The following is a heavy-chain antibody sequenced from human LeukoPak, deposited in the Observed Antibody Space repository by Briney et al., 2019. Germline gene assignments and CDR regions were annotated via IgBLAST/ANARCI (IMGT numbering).Heavy chain of an antibody. Sequence: SVKASCKASGGTFSSYAISWVRQAPGQGLEWMGGIIPIFGTANYAQKLQGRVTMTTDTSTSTAYMELRSLRSDDTAVYYCARDQSGYVFDYWGQGTLVTVSS. CDR3: ARDQSGYVFDY. CDR1: GGTFSSYA. V-gene: IGHV1-69*05. D-gene: IGHD5-12*01. J-gene: IGHJ4*02. CDR2: IIPIFGTA.